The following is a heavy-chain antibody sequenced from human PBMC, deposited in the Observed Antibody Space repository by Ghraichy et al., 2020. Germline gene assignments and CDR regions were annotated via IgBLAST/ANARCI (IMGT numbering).Heavy chain of an antibody. CDR2: IYYSGST. J-gene: IGHJ2*01. D-gene: IGHD3-22*01. CDR3: ARKGLFYDSSGYYPDWYFDL. V-gene: IGHV4-59*08. CDR1: GGSISSYY. Sequence: SETLSLTCTVSGGSISSYYWSWIRQPPGKGLEWIGYIYYSGSTNYNPSLKSRVTISVDTSMNQFSLKLSSVTAADTAVYYCARKGLFYDSSGYYPDWYFDLWGRGTLVTVSS.